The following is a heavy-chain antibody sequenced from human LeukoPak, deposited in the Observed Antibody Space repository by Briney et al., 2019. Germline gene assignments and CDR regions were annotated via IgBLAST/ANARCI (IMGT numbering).Heavy chain of an antibody. J-gene: IGHJ3*02. CDR1: GGSISSSNW. V-gene: IGHV4-4*02. D-gene: IGHD3-9*01. CDR2: IYHSGST. Sequence: PSETLSLTCAVSGGSISSSNWWSWVRQPPGKGLEWIGEIYHSGSTNYNPSLKSRVTISVDKSKNQFSLKLSSVTAADTAVYYCARYTGDDILTGYPNDAFDIWGQGTMVTVSS. CDR3: ARYTGDDILTGYPNDAFDI.